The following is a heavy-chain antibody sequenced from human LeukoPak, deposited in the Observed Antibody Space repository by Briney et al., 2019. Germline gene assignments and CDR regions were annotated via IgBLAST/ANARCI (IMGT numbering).Heavy chain of an antibody. D-gene: IGHD3-9*01. CDR1: GFPFDDYA. V-gene: IGHV3-9*01. J-gene: IGHJ4*02. CDR3: AKGRGLRYFDWFLDY. CDR2: INWNSGSI. Sequence: GGSLRLSCAPSGFPFDDYAMHWVRQAPGGGLEWVSGINWNSGSIGYADSVKGRFTISRDNAKNSLYLQMNSLRAEDTALYYCAKGRGLRYFDWFLDYWGQGTLVTVSS.